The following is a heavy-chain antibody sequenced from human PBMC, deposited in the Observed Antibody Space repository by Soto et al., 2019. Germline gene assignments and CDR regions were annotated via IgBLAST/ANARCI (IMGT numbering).Heavy chain of an antibody. J-gene: IGHJ4*02. D-gene: IGHD5-18*01. Sequence: ASVKVSCKSSGYTFTSYGISWVRQAPGQGLEWMGWISAYNGNTNYAQKLQGRVTMTTDTSTSTAYMELRSLRSDDTAVYYCARDPPRGRGYSYGFDYWGQGTLVTVSS. V-gene: IGHV1-18*01. CDR2: ISAYNGNT. CDR1: GYTFTSYG. CDR3: ARDPPRGRGYSYGFDY.